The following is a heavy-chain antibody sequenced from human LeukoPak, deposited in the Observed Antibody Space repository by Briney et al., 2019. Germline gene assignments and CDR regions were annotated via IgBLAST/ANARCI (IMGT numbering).Heavy chain of an antibody. CDR3: ARGLGYCSSTSCRSMGY. D-gene: IGHD2-2*01. V-gene: IGHV3-74*01. Sequence: PGGSLRLSCAASGFTLSSYWMHWVRQAPGKGLVWVSRINSDGSSTSYADSVKGRFTISRDNAKNTLYLQMNSLRAEDTAVYYCARGLGYCSSTSCRSMGYWGQGTLVTVSS. CDR2: INSDGSST. CDR1: GFTLSSYW. J-gene: IGHJ4*02.